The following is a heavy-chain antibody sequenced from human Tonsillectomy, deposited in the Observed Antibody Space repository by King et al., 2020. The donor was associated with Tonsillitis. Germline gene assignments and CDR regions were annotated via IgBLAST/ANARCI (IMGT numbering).Heavy chain of an antibody. J-gene: IGHJ4*02. Sequence: QLQESGPGLVKPSETLSLTCTVSGGSISSYYWSWIRQPPGKGLEWIGYIYYSGSTNYNPSLKSRVTISVDTSTNQFSLKLSSLTAADTAVYYCARDQDYYDSSGYYRGGFDYWGQGTLVTVSS. V-gene: IGHV4-59*01. CDR1: GGSISSYY. CDR3: ARDQDYYDSSGYYRGGFDY. CDR2: IYYSGST. D-gene: IGHD3-22*01.